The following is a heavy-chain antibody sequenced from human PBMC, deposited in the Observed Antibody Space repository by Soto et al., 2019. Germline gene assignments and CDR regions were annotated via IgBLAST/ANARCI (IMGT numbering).Heavy chain of an antibody. D-gene: IGHD1-26*01. CDR3: AREGGGYRFDY. V-gene: IGHV4-59*01. CDR2: IFYSEHL. Sequence: QVQLQESGPGLVKPSETLSLTCAVSGASFGTYYWSWIRQPPGKGLEWIGYIFYSEHLKYNPSLRGRPTNSVDPPKNQIPLRLPSVTAADTAVYYGAREGGGYRFDYWGQGTLVTVSA. J-gene: IGHJ4*02. CDR1: GASFGTYY.